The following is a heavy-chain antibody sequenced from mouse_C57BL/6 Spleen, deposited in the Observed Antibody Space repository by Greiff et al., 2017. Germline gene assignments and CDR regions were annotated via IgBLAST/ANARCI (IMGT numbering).Heavy chain of an antibody. CDR1: GYTFTSYW. V-gene: IGHV1-5*01. J-gene: IGHJ4*01. Sequence: EVQVVESGTVLARPGASVKMSCKTSGYTFTSYWMHWVKQRPGQGLEWIGAIYPGNSDTSYNQKFKGKAKLTAVTSASTVYMELSSLTNEDSAVYYCTRSYYYGSSPDAMDDWGQGTSVTVSS. CDR2: IYPGNSDT. D-gene: IGHD1-1*01. CDR3: TRSYYYGSSPDAMDD.